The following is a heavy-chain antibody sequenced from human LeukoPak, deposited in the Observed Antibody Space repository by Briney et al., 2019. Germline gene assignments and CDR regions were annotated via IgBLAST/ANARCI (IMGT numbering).Heavy chain of an antibody. V-gene: IGHV4-34*01. J-gene: IGHJ4*02. Sequence: SETLSLTCAVYGGSFSGYYWSWIRQPPGKGLEWIGEVNHSGSTNYNPSLKSRVTISVDTSKNQFSLKLNSVTAADTAVYYCARGEDTAMAAPFTYWGQGTLVTVPS. CDR2: VNHSGST. CDR1: GGSFSGYY. CDR3: ARGEDTAMAAPFTY. D-gene: IGHD5-18*01.